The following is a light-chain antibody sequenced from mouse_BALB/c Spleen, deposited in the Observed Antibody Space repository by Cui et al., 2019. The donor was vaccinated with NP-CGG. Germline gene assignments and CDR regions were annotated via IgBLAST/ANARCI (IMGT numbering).Light chain of an antibody. CDR1: TGAVTTSNY. CDR3: ALWYSNHWV. Sequence: AVVTQESAFTTSPGETVTLTCRSSTGAVTTSNYANWVQEKPDHLFTGLIGGTNNRAPGVPARFSGSLIRDKAALTITGAQTEDEAIYFCALWYSNHWVFGGGTKLTVL. J-gene: IGLJ1*01. CDR2: GTN. V-gene: IGLV1*01.